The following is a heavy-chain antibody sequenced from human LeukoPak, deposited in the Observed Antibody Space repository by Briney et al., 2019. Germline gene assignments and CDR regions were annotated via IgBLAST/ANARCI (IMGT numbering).Heavy chain of an antibody. D-gene: IGHD1-7*01. V-gene: IGHV3-43*02. J-gene: IGHJ4*02. CDR3: AKDISNWNSRHFDY. Sequence: SXRLSCAASGFTFYDYAMHWVRQAXGKGLEWVSVISGNGGNTYYADSVKGRFTISRDNSKNSLYLQMDSLRTEDTALYYCAKDISNWNSRHFDYWGQGTLVTVSS. CDR2: ISGNGGNT. CDR1: GFTFYDYA.